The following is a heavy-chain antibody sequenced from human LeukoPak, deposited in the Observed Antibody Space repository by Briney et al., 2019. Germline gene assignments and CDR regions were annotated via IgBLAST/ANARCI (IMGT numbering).Heavy chain of an antibody. J-gene: IGHJ4*02. V-gene: IGHV3-30*02. D-gene: IGHD4-17*01. CDR1: GFTFSSYD. Sequence: GGSLRLSCAASGFTFSSYDMHWVRQAPGKGLEWVAFIRYDGNNKYYADSVKGRFTISRDNSKNRLYLQMNSLRAEDTAVYYCAKPSIYGDSKRGNYLDYWGQGTLVTVSS. CDR2: IRYDGNNK. CDR3: AKPSIYGDSKRGNYLDY.